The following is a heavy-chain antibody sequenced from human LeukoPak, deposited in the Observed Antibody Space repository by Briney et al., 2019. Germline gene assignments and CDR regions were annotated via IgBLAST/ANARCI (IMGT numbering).Heavy chain of an antibody. CDR2: VYYSGTT. V-gene: IGHV4-38-2*01. CDR3: ARQGYCSSVSCFNWFDP. J-gene: IGHJ5*02. Sequence: SETLSLTCAVSGYSISSGYYWAWIRQPPGKGLEWIGRVYYSGTTYHNPSLKGRVTILVDTSKSQFSLNLSSVTAADTAVYYCARQGYCSSVSCFNWFDPWGQGTLVIVSS. CDR1: GYSISSGYY. D-gene: IGHD2-2*01.